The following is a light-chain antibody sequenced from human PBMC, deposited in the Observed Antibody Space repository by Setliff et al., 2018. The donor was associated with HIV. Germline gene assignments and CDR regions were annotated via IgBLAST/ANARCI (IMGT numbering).Light chain of an antibody. J-gene: IGLJ1*01. Sequence: QSALTQPRSVSGSPGQSVTISCTGTSSDVGSYNYVSWYQQHPGKAPKLMIYDVSKRPSGVPDRFSGSKSGNTASLTISGLQAEDEADYYCCSYAGSYTWVFGTGTKGTVL. V-gene: IGLV2-11*01. CDR1: SSDVGSYNY. CDR2: DVS. CDR3: CSYAGSYTWV.